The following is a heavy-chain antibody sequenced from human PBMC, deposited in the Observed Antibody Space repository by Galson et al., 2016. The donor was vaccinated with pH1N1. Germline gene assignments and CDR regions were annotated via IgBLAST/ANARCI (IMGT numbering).Heavy chain of an antibody. Sequence: SVKVSCKASGGLFTDYALSWVRQAPGEGLEWMGWMDPHTGNTAYAQNFQGRLTMTRDTSLGTAYMELSSLRSEDTAVYYCARGGCTTSTCYFYYQYYMDIWGKGTTVTVSS. CDR2: MDPHTGNT. D-gene: IGHD2/OR15-2a*01. CDR1: GGLFTDYA. J-gene: IGHJ6*03. V-gene: IGHV1-8*02. CDR3: ARGGCTTSTCYFYYQYYMDI.